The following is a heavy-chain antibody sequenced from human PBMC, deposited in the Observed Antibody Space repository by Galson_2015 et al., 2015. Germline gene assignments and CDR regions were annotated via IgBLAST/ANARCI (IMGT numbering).Heavy chain of an antibody. Sequence: SCKASGYTFTSYDLNWVRQATGQGLEWMGWMNPNSGNTGYAQKFQGRVTMTRNTSITTAYLELSSLRSEDTAVYYCARARLDGSLNYYYGMDVWGQGTTVTVSS. CDR1: GYTFTSYD. D-gene: IGHD3-9*01. CDR3: ARARLDGSLNYYYGMDV. V-gene: IGHV1-8*01. J-gene: IGHJ6*02. CDR2: MNPNSGNT.